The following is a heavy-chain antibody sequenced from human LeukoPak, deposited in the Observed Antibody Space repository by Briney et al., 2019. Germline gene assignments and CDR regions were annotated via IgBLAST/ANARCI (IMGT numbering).Heavy chain of an antibody. CDR3: ARDRLRDSLVGAAGYYFDY. CDR2: ISQYGNNN. CDR1: GFTVSSNY. J-gene: IGHJ4*02. Sequence: PGGSLRLSCAASGFTVSSNYMSWVRQAPGKGREWVAVISQYGNNNYYADSVKGRFTISRDNSKNTLYVQMSSLRAEDTAVYYCARDRLRDSLVGAAGYYFDYWGQGALVTVSS. D-gene: IGHD6-13*01. V-gene: IGHV3-30*03.